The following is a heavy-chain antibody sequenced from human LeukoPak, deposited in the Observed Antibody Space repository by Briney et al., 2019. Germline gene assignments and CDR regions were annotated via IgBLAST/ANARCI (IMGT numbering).Heavy chain of an antibody. CDR1: GFTFSSYN. J-gene: IGHJ4*02. Sequence: GGSLRLSCAASGFTFSSYNMNWVRQAPEKGLEWVSSISSSSTYIYYADTVRGRFTISRDNAKNAPYLQMNSLRAEDTAVYYCARGKYQLLGDYWGQGTLVTVSS. V-gene: IGHV3-21*04. D-gene: IGHD2-2*01. CDR2: ISSSSTYI. CDR3: ARGKYQLLGDY.